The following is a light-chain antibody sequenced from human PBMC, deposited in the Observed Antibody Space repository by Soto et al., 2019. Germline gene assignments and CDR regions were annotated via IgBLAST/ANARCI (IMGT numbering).Light chain of an antibody. CDR3: CSYAGRDTLYV. CDR2: DVS. V-gene: IGLV2-11*01. J-gene: IGLJ1*01. Sequence: ALTQPRSVSGSPGQSVTISCTGTSTDVGGYNYVSWYQQHPGKVPKLMLYDVSKRPSGVPDRFSGSKSGNTASLTISGLQAEDEAVYYCCSYAGRDTLYVFGSGTKVTVL. CDR1: STDVGGYNY.